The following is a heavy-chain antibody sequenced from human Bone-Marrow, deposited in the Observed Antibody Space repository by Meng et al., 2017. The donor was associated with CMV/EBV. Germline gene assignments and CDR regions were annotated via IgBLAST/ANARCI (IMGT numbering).Heavy chain of an antibody. D-gene: IGHD1-1*01. CDR2: ISTYNGNT. Sequence: ASVKVSCKASGGTFSSYAISWVRQAPGQGLQWMGWISTYNGNTNYAQRFQGRVTLTTDPSTSTAYMELRRLRSDDTAVYYCARDRYNWDFDYWGQGTLVTVSS. CDR3: ARDRYNWDFDY. CDR1: GGTFSSYA. J-gene: IGHJ4*02. V-gene: IGHV1-18*01.